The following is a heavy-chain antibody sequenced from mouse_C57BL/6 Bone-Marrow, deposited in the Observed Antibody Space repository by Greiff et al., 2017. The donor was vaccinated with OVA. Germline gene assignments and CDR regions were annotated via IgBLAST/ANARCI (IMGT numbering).Heavy chain of an antibody. CDR2: IDPSDSYT. V-gene: IGHV1-50*01. J-gene: IGHJ3*01. CDR1: GYTFTIYW. CDR3: ASAVFAY. Sequence: QVQLQQSGAELVKPGASVKLSCKASGYTFTIYWMQWVKQRPGQGLEWIGEIDPSDSYTNYNQKFKGKATLTVDTSSSTAYMQLSSLTSEDSAVYYCASAVFAYWGQGTPVTVSA.